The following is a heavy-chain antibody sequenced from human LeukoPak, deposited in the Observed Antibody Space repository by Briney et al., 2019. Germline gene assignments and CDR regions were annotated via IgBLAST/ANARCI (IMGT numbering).Heavy chain of an antibody. V-gene: IGHV4-30-4*07. D-gene: IGHD5-12*01. CDR2: IYYSGSI. CDR3: ARVVAAPSARFDP. J-gene: IGHJ5*02. CDR1: GGSISSGSYS. Sequence: SETLSLTCTVSGGSISSGSYSWSWIRQPPGKGLEWIGYIYYSGSIYYNPSLKSRVTISVDTSKNQFSLKLTSVTAADTAVYYCARVVAAPSARFDPWGQGTLVTVSS.